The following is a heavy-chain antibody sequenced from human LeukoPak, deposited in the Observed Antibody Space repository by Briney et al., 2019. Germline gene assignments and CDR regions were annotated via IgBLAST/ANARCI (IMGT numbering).Heavy chain of an antibody. V-gene: IGHV3-30-3*01. CDR3: ARDNPVWVRDAVLFGNDDGFDI. Sequence: GGSLRLSCAASGFTFSSYAMHWVRQAPGKGLEWVAVISYDGSNKYYADSVKGRFTISRDNSKNTLYLQMNSLRAEDTAVYYCARDNPVWVRDAVLFGNDDGFDIWGQGTRVTVSS. D-gene: IGHD2-8*01. CDR1: GFTFSSYA. CDR2: ISYDGSNK. J-gene: IGHJ3*02.